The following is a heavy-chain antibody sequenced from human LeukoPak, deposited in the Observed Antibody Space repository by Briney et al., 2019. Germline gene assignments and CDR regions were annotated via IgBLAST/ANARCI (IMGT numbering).Heavy chain of an antibody. CDR1: GFTFGDHA. Sequence: SGGSLRLSCTASGFTFGDHAMSWVRQAPGKGLEWVSSISSSSSYIYYADSVKGRFTISRDNAKNSLYLQMNSLRAEDTAVYYCARDQGEYSSSSGLDYWGQGTLVTVSS. V-gene: IGHV3-21*01. D-gene: IGHD6-6*01. J-gene: IGHJ4*02. CDR3: ARDQGEYSSSSGLDY. CDR2: ISSSSSYI.